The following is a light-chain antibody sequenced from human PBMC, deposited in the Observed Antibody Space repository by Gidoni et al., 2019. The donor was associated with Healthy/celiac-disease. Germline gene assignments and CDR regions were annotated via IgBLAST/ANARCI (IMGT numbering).Light chain of an antibody. CDR1: QSVSSY. CDR3: QQRSNWPPLT. Sequence: EIVFTQSPATLSLSPGERPTLSCRASQSVSSYLAWYQQKPGQAPRLLIYDASNRATGIPARFSGRGSGTDFTLTISSLEPEDFAVYYCQQRSNWPPLTFGGGTKVEIK. V-gene: IGKV3-11*01. J-gene: IGKJ4*01. CDR2: DAS.